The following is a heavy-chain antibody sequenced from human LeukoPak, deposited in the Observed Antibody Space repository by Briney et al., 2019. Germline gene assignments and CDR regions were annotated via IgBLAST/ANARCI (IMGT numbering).Heavy chain of an antibody. J-gene: IGHJ1*01. CDR3: TRGGPVAGTHKYFQH. CDR2: IIPIFGTA. D-gene: IGHD6-19*01. CDR1: GGTFSSYA. Sequence: SVKVSCKASGGTFSSYAISWVRQAPGQGLEWMGGIIPIFGTANYAQKFQGRVTITADESTSTAYMELSSLRSEDTAVYYCTRGGPVAGTHKYFQHWGQGTLVTVSS. V-gene: IGHV1-69*01.